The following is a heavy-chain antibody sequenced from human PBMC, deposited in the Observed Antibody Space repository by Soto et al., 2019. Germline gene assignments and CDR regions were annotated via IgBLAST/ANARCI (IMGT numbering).Heavy chain of an antibody. CDR3: ATGAYCSGGSCSDYYYYYYGMDL. J-gene: IGHJ6*02. Sequence: SVKVSCKTSGFTFRSSAVQWVRQARGQRLEWIGWLVVGTGNTNYAQKFQQRVTISSDRSTNTVSMELSSLTSEDTAVYYCATGAYCSGGSCSDYYYYYYGMDLWGQGTTVTVS. D-gene: IGHD2-15*01. CDR1: GFTFRSSA. V-gene: IGHV1-58*01. CDR2: LVVGTGNT.